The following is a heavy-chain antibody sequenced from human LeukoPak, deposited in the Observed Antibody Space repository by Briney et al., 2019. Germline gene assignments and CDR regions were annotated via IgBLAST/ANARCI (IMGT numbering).Heavy chain of an antibody. CDR3: ASQYYYDSSGNTLDY. J-gene: IGHJ4*02. V-gene: IGHV3-48*02. CDR1: RFTVSSNY. Sequence: GGSLRLSCAASRFTVSSNYMSWVRQAPGKGLEWVSYISSSSSTIYYADSVKGRFTIPRDNAKNSLYLQMNSLRDEDTAVYYCASQYYYDSSGNTLDYWGQGTLVTVSS. CDR2: ISSSSSTI. D-gene: IGHD3-22*01.